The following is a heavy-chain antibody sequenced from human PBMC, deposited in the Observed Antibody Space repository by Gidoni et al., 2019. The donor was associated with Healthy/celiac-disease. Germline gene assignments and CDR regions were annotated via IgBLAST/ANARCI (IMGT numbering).Heavy chain of an antibody. CDR1: GGPFSGYY. CDR2: INHSRST. D-gene: IGHD6-13*01. Sequence: QVQLQQWGAGRLKPSETLSLTCAVHGGPFSGYYWSWFRPPPGKGLEWIREINHSRSTNYNPSLKNRVTITVDTSKNQCSLQLSSVTAADTAVYYCARAPYGQQLVIYDYWGQGTLVTVSS. J-gene: IGHJ4*02. V-gene: IGHV4-34*01. CDR3: ARAPYGQQLVIYDY.